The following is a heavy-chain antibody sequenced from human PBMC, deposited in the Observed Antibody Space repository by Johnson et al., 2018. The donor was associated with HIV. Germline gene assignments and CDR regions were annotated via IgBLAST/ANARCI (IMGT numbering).Heavy chain of an antibody. CDR1: GFTFSSYG. Sequence: QVQLVESGGGVVQPGRSLRVSCAASGFTFSSYGMHWVRQAPGKGLEWVAVTSNDGSNKYYADSVKGRFTIYRDNAKNSLYLQLNSLRAEDTAVYYCAPQLGSGDAFDIWGQGTMVTVSS. J-gene: IGHJ3*02. V-gene: IGHV3-30*03. CDR3: APQLGSGDAFDI. D-gene: IGHD7-27*01. CDR2: TSNDGSNK.